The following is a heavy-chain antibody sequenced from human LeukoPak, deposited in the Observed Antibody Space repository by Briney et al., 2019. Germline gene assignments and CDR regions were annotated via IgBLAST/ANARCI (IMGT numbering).Heavy chain of an antibody. CDR1: GYTLTELS. CDR3: ARDGPAATGDDAFDI. Sequence: GASVKVSCKVSGYTLTELSMHWVRQAPGKGLEWMGGFDPEDGETIYAQKFQGRVTMTEDTSTDTAYMELSSLRSEDTAVYYCARDGPAATGDDAFDIWGQGTMVTVSS. J-gene: IGHJ3*02. V-gene: IGHV1-24*01. D-gene: IGHD2-2*01. CDR2: FDPEDGET.